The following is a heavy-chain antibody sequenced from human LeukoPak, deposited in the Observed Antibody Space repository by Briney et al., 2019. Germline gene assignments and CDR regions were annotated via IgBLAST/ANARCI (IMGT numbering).Heavy chain of an antibody. J-gene: IGHJ2*01. CDR3: ARGFLQNVAAAAF. Sequence: SDTLSLTCAVYGGSFSGYYWSWIRQPPGKGLEWIGEVNHSGSTNYNPSLKSRVTLSVDTSKNQFSLKLSSVTAADTGGFYCARGFLQNVAAAAFWGRGALLTAS. D-gene: IGHD6-13*01. CDR2: VNHSGST. CDR1: GGSFSGYY. V-gene: IGHV4-34*01.